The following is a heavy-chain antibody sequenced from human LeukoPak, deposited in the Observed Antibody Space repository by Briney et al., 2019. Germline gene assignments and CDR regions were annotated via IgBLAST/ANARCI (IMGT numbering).Heavy chain of an antibody. J-gene: IGHJ4*02. CDR1: GGSISPYY. D-gene: IGHD1-1*01. CDR3: ARYVPVRTGTTRASFDY. CDR2: INQSGDT. V-gene: IGHV4-34*01. Sequence: SETLSLTCTVSGGSISPYYWSWIRQPPGKGLVWIGEINQSGDTNCDPSLKSRVSMSIDTSKSQFSLNLKSVTAADTAVYYCARYVPVRTGTTRASFDYWGQGTLVTVSS.